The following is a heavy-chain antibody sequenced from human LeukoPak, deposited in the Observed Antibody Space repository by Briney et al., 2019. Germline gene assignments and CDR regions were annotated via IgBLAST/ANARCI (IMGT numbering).Heavy chain of an antibody. CDR2: IYYSGST. D-gene: IGHD3-22*01. J-gene: IGHJ4*02. CDR3: ARHDGGYYDSSGYPDY. CDR1: GGSISSYY. Sequence: SETLSLTCTVSGGSISSYYWSWIRQPPGKGLVWIGYIYYSGSTNYNPSLKSRVTISVDTSKNQFSLKLSSVTAADTAVYYCARHDGGYYDSSGYPDYWGQGTLVTVSS. V-gene: IGHV4-59*08.